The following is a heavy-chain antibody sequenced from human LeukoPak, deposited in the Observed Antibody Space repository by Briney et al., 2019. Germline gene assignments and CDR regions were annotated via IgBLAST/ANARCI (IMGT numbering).Heavy chain of an antibody. D-gene: IGHD1-7*01. CDR2: ISGSGGST. CDR3: AKGQKLPNWFDP. CDR1: GFTFSSYA. Sequence: GGSLRLSCAASGFTFSSYAMSWVRQAPGKGLEWVSAISGSGGSTYYADSGKGRFTISRDNSKNTLYLQMNSLRAEDTAVYYCAKGQKLPNWFDPWGQGTLVTVSS. V-gene: IGHV3-23*01. J-gene: IGHJ5*02.